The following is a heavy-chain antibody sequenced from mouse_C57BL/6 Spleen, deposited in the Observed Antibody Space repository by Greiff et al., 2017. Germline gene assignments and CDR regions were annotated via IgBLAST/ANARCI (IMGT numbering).Heavy chain of an antibody. J-gene: IGHJ2*01. Sequence: VQLQQSGPELVRPGVSVKISCKGSGYTFTDYAMHWVKQSHAKSLEWIGVISTYYGDASYNQKFKDKATMTEDKSSSTAYMELARLTSEDSAVYYCARWTSITTVDYWGQGTTLTVSS. D-gene: IGHD1-1*01. CDR3: ARWTSITTVDY. V-gene: IGHV1-67*01. CDR1: GYTFTDYA. CDR2: ISTYYGDA.